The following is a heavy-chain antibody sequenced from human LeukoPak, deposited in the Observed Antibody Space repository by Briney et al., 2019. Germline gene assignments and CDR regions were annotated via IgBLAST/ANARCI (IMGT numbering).Heavy chain of an antibody. CDR2: IKQDGSEK. J-gene: IGHJ4*02. V-gene: IGHV3-7*03. Sequence: GGSLRLSCAVSGFTFNNYWMNWVRQVPGQGLEWVANIKQDGSEKFYVASVKGRFTISRDNGKSSLYLQMNSLRAEDTALYYCATSYDMGWLIGYWGQGTLVTVSS. CDR1: GFTFNNYW. CDR3: ATSYDMGWLIGY. D-gene: IGHD3/OR15-3a*01.